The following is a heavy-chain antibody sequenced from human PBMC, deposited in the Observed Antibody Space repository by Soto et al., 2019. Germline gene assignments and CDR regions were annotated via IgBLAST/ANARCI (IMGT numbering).Heavy chain of an antibody. Sequence: PXGSPRLSCAASGFTFSSYCMHWVRQAPGKGLEWVAVISFDGTKKYYADSVKGRFTISRDNSWNTLFLQMNGLRAEDTALYYCAKYSEKGEHGDWFDPWGPGALVTVSS. CDR3: AKYSEKGEHGDWFDP. V-gene: IGHV3-30*18. J-gene: IGHJ5*02. D-gene: IGHD4-4*01. CDR2: ISFDGTKK. CDR1: GFTFSSYC.